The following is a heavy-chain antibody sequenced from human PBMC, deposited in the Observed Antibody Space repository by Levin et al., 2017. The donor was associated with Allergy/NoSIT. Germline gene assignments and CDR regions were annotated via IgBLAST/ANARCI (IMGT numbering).Heavy chain of an antibody. Sequence: LSLTCAASGFRFNSYGMNWVRQAPGKGLEWISYISGSSTTIYYGDSMKGRFTISRDNGGNSLYLQMNSLRDEDTAVYYCARDRDDYGDPDGAFDIWGQGTMVTVSS. CDR1: GFRFNSYG. CDR2: ISGSSTTI. D-gene: IGHD4-17*01. CDR3: ARDRDDYGDPDGAFDI. V-gene: IGHV3-48*02. J-gene: IGHJ3*02.